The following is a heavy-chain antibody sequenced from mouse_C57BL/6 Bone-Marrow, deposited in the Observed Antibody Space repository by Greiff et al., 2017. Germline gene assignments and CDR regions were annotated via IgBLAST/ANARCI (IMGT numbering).Heavy chain of an antibody. D-gene: IGHD1-1*01. CDR1: GYTFTSYW. CDR3: ARWITTVPHWYFEV. J-gene: IGHJ1*03. Sequence: QVQLQQPGTELVKPGASVKLSCKASGYTFTSYWMHWVKQRPGQGLEWIGNINPSNGGTNYNEKFKSKATLTVDKSSSPAYMQLSSLPSEDSAVYYCARWITTVPHWYFEVWGTGTTVTVSS. CDR2: INPSNGGT. V-gene: IGHV1-53*01.